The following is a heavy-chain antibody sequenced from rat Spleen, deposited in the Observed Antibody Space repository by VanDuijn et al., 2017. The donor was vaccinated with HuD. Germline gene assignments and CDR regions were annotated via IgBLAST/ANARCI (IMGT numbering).Heavy chain of an antibody. CDR3: GRGRDWFAY. Sequence: EVQLVESDGGLMQPGRSLKLSCAASGFTFSDYYMAWVRQAPTKGLEWVATISNKGCITYYRDSVKGRFTISRDNTKSTLYLQMDSLRSEDTATYYCGRGRDWFAYWGQGTLVTVSS. V-gene: IGHV5-29*01. CDR2: ISNKGCIT. CDR1: GFTFSDYY. J-gene: IGHJ3*01. D-gene: IGHD4-3*01.